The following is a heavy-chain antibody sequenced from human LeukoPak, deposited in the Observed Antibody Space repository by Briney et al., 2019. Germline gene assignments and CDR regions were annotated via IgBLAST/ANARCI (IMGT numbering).Heavy chain of an antibody. CDR2: ISFSVNTK. CDR3: ARGAYSSGWAYFDH. CDR1: GFTFSDYS. J-gene: IGHJ4*02. Sequence: PGGSLRLSCAASGFTFSDYSMNWVRQAPGKGLEGVSYISFSVNTKYYGDSVKGRFTISRDNAKNSLYLHMDSLRAEDTAVYYCARGAYSSGWAYFDHWGQRTLVTVSS. V-gene: IGHV3-48*04. D-gene: IGHD6-19*01.